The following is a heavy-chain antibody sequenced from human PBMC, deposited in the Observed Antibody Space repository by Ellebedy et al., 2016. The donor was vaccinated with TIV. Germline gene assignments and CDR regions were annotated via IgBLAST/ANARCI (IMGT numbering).Heavy chain of an antibody. D-gene: IGHD5-24*01. J-gene: IGHJ4*02. V-gene: IGHV3-33*01. Sequence: GESLKISXAASGYDFSNHGMHWVRQAPGKGLEWVAAIWYDGTNKYNEDSVQGRFTISRVNSKNTLYLQMNSLRAEDTALYYCATEGQRWLQFYFDYWGQGTLVTVSS. CDR2: IWYDGTNK. CDR3: ATEGQRWLQFYFDY. CDR1: GYDFSNHG.